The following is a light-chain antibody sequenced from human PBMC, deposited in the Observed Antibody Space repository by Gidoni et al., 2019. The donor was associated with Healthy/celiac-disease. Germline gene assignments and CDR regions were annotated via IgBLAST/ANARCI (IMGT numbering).Light chain of an antibody. J-gene: IGKJ3*01. CDR2: GAS. V-gene: IGKV3D-15*01. CDR1: QSVSSN. Sequence: EIVMTQSPATLSVSPGERATLSCRASQSVSSNLAWYQQKPGHAPRLLIYGASTRATGIPARFSGSGSGTEFTLTISSLQSEDFAVYYCQQYNNWLFTFXPXTKVDIK. CDR3: QQYNNWLFT.